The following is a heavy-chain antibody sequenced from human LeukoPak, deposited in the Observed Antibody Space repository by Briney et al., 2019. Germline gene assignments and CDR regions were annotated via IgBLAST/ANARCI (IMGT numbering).Heavy chain of an antibody. J-gene: IGHJ4*02. V-gene: IGHV1-46*01. D-gene: IGHD1-26*01. Sequence: GASVKVSCKASGYTFTSYYMHWVRQAPGQGLEWMGIINPSGGSTSYAHKFQGRVTITMDTPTSTVYMKLSSLKSEATAVYYCASSTGGSYFLESWGQGTLGTVSS. CDR1: GYTFTSYY. CDR3: ASSTGGSYFLES. CDR2: INPSGGST.